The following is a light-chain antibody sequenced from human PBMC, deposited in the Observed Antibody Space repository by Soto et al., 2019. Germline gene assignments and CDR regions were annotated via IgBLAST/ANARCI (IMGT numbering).Light chain of an antibody. CDR3: QQYTGPPTT. CDR1: QSVRGNY. Sequence: EIVLTQSPATLSLSPGERVTLSCGASQSVRGNYLAWYQQRPGLAPRLLIFDASTRATGVPDRFSGSGSGTDFTLTITRLEPEDSAVYFCQQYTGPPTTFGQGTRLEIK. CDR2: DAS. V-gene: IGKV3D-20*01. J-gene: IGKJ5*01.